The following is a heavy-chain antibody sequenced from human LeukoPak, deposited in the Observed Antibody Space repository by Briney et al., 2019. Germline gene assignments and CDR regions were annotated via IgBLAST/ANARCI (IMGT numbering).Heavy chain of an antibody. V-gene: IGHV4-59*01. CDR2: IYHSGYS. Sequence: KPSDTLSLTCTVSGGSISGDYWPWIRQPPGKGLEWIGYIYHSGYSNYNPSLKRRVTIALDTSKNQFSLSLRSVAAADTAVYYCARDRGIGYGHSDLDCWGQGTLVTVSS. CDR1: GGSISGDY. D-gene: IGHD5-12*01. CDR3: ARDRGIGYGHSDLDC. J-gene: IGHJ4*02.